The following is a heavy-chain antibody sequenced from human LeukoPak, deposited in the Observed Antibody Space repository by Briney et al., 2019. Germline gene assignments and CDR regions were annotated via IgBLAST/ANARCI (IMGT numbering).Heavy chain of an antibody. CDR3: AREDYYYYGMDV. J-gene: IGHJ6*02. Sequence: SVKVSCKASGYTFTGYYMHWVRQAPGQGLEWMGWINPNSGGTNYAQKFQGRVTMTRDTSISTAYMELSRLRSDDTAVYYCAREDYYYYGMDVWGQGTTVTVSS. V-gene: IGHV1-2*02. CDR2: INPNSGGT. CDR1: GYTFTGYY.